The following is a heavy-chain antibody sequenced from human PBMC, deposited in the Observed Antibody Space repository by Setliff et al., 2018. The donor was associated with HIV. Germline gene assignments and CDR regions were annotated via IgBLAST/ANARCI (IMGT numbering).Heavy chain of an antibody. J-gene: IGHJ1*01. V-gene: IGHV4-59*08. CDR1: GGSFSAYY. Sequence: SETLSLTCAVYGGSFSAYYWSWIRQPPGGTLEWIGYIYYAGATNYNPSLKSRVTISIDTSKNQFSLKLKSLTAADTALYYCAGSPVVRGIEYFQQWGQGTLVTVSS. CDR3: AGSPVVRGIEYFQQ. D-gene: IGHD2-21*01. CDR2: IYYAGAT.